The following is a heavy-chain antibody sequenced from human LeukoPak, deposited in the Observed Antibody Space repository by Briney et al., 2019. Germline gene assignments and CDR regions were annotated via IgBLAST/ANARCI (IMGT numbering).Heavy chain of an antibody. V-gene: IGHV1-24*01. J-gene: IGHJ4*02. CDR1: GYTLTELS. CDR3: ATGRDSSSILVAPFDY. Sequence: ASVKVSCKVSGYTLTELSMHWVRQAPGKGLEWMGGFDPEGGETIYAQKFQGRVTMTEDTSTDTAYMELSSLRSEDTAVYYCATGRDSSSILVAPFDYWGQGTLVTVSS. D-gene: IGHD6-6*01. CDR2: FDPEGGET.